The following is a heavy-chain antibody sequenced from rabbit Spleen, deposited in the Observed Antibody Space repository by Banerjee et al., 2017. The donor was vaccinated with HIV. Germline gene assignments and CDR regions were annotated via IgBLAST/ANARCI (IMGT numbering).Heavy chain of an antibody. CDR2: INAVTGKA. V-gene: IGHV1S45*01. Sequence: QQQLVESGGGLVQPGGSLKLSCTASGFSFSGSYYMCWVRQAPGKGLEWIACINAVTGKAVYASWAKGRFTFSKTSSTTVTLQMTSLTAADTATYFCARDLVAVIGWNFSLWGPGTLVTVS. J-gene: IGHJ4*01. CDR1: GFSFSGSYY. CDR3: ARDLVAVIGWNFSL. D-gene: IGHD1-1*01.